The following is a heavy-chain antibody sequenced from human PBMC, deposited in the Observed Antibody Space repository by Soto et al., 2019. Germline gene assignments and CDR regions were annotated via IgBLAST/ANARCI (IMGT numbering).Heavy chain of an antibody. CDR1: SGSISNYF. V-gene: IGHV4-59*01. Sequence: PSETLSLTCAVSSGSISNYFWAWIRQPPGKGLEWIGYIYYSGSTTYNPSLGSRVAISVDASKSQFFLNLHSVTAADTAVYYCARPTMDRKVTFFDYWGQGILVTVSS. CDR2: IYYSGST. D-gene: IGHD3-10*01. J-gene: IGHJ4*02. CDR3: ARPTMDRKVTFFDY.